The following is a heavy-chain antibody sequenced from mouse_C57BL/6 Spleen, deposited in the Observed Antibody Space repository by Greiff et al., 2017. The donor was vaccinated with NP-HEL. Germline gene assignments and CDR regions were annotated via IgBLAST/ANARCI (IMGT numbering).Heavy chain of an antibody. Sequence: QVQLQQPGAELVRPGSSVKLSCKASGYTFTSYWMHWVKQRPIQGLEWIGNIDPSDSETHYNQKFKDKATLTVDKSSSTAYKQLSSLTSEDSAVYYCARLGDYGYDEGYYFDYWGQGTTLTVSS. D-gene: IGHD2-2*01. CDR2: IDPSDSET. J-gene: IGHJ2*01. V-gene: IGHV1-52*01. CDR3: ARLGDYGYDEGYYFDY. CDR1: GYTFTSYW.